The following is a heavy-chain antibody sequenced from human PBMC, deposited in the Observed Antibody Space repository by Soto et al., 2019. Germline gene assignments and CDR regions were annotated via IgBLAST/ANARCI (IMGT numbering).Heavy chain of an antibody. CDR3: ARHCSGGSCYSDY. D-gene: IGHD2-15*01. CDR1: GGTFSSYA. J-gene: IGHJ4*02. Sequence: QVQLVQSGAEVKKPGSTVKVSCKASGGTFSSYAISWVRQAPGQGLEWMGGIIPIFGTANYAQKFQGRVTITADESTSTAYMELSSLRSEVTAVYYCARHCSGGSCYSDYWGQGTLVTVSS. CDR2: IIPIFGTA. V-gene: IGHV1-69*12.